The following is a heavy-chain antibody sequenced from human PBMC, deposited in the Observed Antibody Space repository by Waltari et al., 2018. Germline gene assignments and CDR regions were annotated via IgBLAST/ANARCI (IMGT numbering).Heavy chain of an antibody. J-gene: IGHJ4*02. CDR3: ARHPDYQHFDN. D-gene: IGHD2-2*01. Sequence: QLQVQESGPGLVKPSETLSLTCTVSGGAITTTNYYWGWIRQPPGKGLEWIGSIYYNGNTYYNPSLKSRLTISADTSKNQFSLKLNSVTAADTAVYYCARHPDYQHFDNWGQGTLVTVSS. V-gene: IGHV4-39*01. CDR1: GGAITTTNYY. CDR2: IYYNGNT.